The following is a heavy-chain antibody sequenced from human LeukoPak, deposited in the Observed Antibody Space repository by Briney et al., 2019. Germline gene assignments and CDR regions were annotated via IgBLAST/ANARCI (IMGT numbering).Heavy chain of an antibody. V-gene: IGHV3-30*02. D-gene: IGHD3-9*01. CDR1: NFMFSNYD. CDR3: AKDRGGNFDSNPRRFYYYMDV. J-gene: IGHJ6*03. CDR2: IRYDGNYK. Sequence: GGSLRLSCAASNFMFSNYDMNWARQAPGKGLEWVAFIRYDGNYKNSAESVQGRFTISRDNSRNTLYLQMSRLRAEDTAVYYCAKDRGGNFDSNPRRFYYYMDVWGKGTTVTVSS.